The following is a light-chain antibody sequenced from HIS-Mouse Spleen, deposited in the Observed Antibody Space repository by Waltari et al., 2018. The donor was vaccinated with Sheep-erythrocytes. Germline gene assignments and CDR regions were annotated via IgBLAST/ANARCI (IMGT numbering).Light chain of an antibody. CDR1: QSVSSSY. CDR2: GAS. CDR3: QQYGSSPPLT. Sequence: DIGLTQSPGTLSLSPGERATLSCRASQSVSSSYLAWYQQKPGQAPRLLIYGASSRATGIPDRFSGSGSGTEFTLTISRLEPEDFAVYYCQQYGSSPPLTFGGGTKVEIK. J-gene: IGKJ4*01. V-gene: IGKV3-20*01.